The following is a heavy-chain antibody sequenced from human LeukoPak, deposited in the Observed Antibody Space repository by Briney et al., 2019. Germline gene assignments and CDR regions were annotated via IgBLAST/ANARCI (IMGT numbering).Heavy chain of an antibody. V-gene: IGHV1-8*03. D-gene: IGHD6-13*01. CDR3: ARGQSSSWYEFDY. J-gene: IGHJ4*02. CDR2: INPKSGDR. Sequence: ASVKVSCKASGYTFISYYMHWVRQAAGQGPEWMGWINPKSGDRGYAQNFQGRATITSDTSISTVYMEVSSLRSEDTAVYYCARGQSSSWYEFDYWGQGTLVTVSS. CDR1: GYTFISYY.